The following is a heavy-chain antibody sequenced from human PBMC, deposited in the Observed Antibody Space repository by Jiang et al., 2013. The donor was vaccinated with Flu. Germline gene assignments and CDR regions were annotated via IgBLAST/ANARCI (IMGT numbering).Heavy chain of an antibody. CDR3: ARADCSGGTCLPIDY. J-gene: IGHJ4*02. V-gene: IGHV4-59*01. CDR2: IYYSGST. D-gene: IGHD2-15*01. CDR1: GGSISSYY. Sequence: GSGLVKPSETLSLTCTVSGGSISSYYWSWVRQPPGKGLDWIGYIYYSGSTNYNPSLKSRVTISVDTSKNQFSLKVSAVTAADTAVYYCARADCSGGTCLPIDYVGPGNPGPPSP.